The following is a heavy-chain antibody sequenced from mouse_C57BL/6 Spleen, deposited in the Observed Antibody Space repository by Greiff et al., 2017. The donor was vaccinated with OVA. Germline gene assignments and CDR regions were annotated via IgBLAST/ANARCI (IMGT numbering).Heavy chain of an antibody. V-gene: IGHV2-5*01. CDR3: AKNLVATTVVIGY. CDR2: IWRGGST. CDR1: GFSLTSYG. J-gene: IGHJ2*01. Sequence: QVQLQQSVPGLVQPSPSLSITCTVSGFSLTSYGVHWVRQSPGKGLEWLGVIWRGGSTDYNAAFMSRLSTTKYNSKSQVFFKMNSLQATDTAIYCCAKNLVATTVVIGYWGQGTTLTVSS. D-gene: IGHD1-1*01.